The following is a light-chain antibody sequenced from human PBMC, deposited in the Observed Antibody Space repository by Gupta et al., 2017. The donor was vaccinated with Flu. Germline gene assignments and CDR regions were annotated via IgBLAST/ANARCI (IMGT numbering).Light chain of an antibody. CDR3: QQRSNWPLT. Sequence: EIVLTQSPATLSLSPGERATLSCRASQSVDTYLAWYQQKPGQAPRLLIYDASSRATGIPARFSGSGSGTDFTLTISGLEPEDFSVYYCQQRSNWPLTFGGGTKVEIK. J-gene: IGKJ4*01. V-gene: IGKV3-11*01. CDR1: QSVDTY. CDR2: DAS.